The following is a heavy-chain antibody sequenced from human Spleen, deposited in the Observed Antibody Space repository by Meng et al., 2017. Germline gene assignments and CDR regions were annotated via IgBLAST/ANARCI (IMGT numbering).Heavy chain of an antibody. CDR3: ARGRFVLMVYAIPAGHNWFDP. D-gene: IGHD2-8*01. J-gene: IGHJ5*02. CDR1: GGSFSGYY. V-gene: IGHV4-34*01. Sequence: QVQLQQWGAGLLKPSETLSLTCAVYGGSFSGYYWSWIRQPPGKGLEWIGEINHSGSTNYNPSLKSRVTISVDTSKNQFSLKLSSVTAADTAVYYCARGRFVLMVYAIPAGHNWFDPWGQGTLVTVSS. CDR2: INHSGST.